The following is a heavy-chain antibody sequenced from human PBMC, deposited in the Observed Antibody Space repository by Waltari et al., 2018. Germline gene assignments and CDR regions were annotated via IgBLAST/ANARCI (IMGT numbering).Heavy chain of an antibody. CDR3: ARQPVSGYTSTWYPQGDLDG. J-gene: IGHJ4*02. CDR2: ICYSGKA. Sequence: QLRLQESGPGLVKPSETLSLTCTVSGGSINSATHYWGWIRQPPGTGLEWIGSICYSGKAYCSPSLKSGGTLSVDTSKNQFSRKLTSVTAADTAVYYCARQPVSGYTSTWYPQGDLDGWGQGTLVTVSS. CDR1: GGSINSATHY. V-gene: IGHV4-39*01. D-gene: IGHD6-13*01.